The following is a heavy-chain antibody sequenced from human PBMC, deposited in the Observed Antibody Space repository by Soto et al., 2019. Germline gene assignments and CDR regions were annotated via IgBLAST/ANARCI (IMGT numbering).Heavy chain of an antibody. CDR2: IYDSGST. Sequence: SETLSLTCTVSGDSSSSYYWSWIRQPPGKGLEWIGHIYDSGSTKYNPSLKSRVTISVDTSKNQFSLKLSSVTAADTAVYYCARSYSSSWYRVSENNWFDPWGQGTLVTVSS. V-gene: IGHV4-59*01. J-gene: IGHJ5*02. CDR3: ARSYSSSWYRVSENNWFDP. CDR1: GDSSSSYY. D-gene: IGHD6-13*01.